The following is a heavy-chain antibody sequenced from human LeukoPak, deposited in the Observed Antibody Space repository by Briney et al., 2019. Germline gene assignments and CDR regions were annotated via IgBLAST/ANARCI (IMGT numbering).Heavy chain of an antibody. Sequence: SAKVSCKASGGTFSSYAISWVRQAPGQGLEWMGRIIPILGIANYAQKFQGRVTITADKSTSTAYMELSSLRSEDTAVYYCARDGEMATITTYWGQGTLVTVSS. CDR3: ARDGEMATITTY. CDR1: GGTFSSYA. J-gene: IGHJ4*02. D-gene: IGHD5-24*01. V-gene: IGHV1-69*04. CDR2: IIPILGIA.